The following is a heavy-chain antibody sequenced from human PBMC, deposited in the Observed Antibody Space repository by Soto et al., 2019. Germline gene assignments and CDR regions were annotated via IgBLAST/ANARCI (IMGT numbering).Heavy chain of an antibody. CDR1: GGSISGHY. D-gene: IGHD2-21*02. Sequence: SETLSLTCTVPGGSISGHYWSWIRKPPGKGLERIGYMYNTGSTVYNPSFKSRFSLSLDTSKNQFSLKLISVTAADTSVYYCARDLWGYCGTDCYPLDVWGQGTTVTVS. V-gene: IGHV4-59*11. CDR3: ARDLWGYCGTDCYPLDV. J-gene: IGHJ6*02. CDR2: MYNTGST.